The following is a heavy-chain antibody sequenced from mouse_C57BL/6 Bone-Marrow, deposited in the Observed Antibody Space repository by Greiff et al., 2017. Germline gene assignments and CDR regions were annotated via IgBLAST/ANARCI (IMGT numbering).Heavy chain of an antibody. D-gene: IGHD2-1*01. CDR2: INPGSGGT. J-gene: IGHJ4*01. CDR1: GYAFTNYL. Sequence: QVQLQQSGAELVRPGTSVKVSCKASGYAFTNYLIEWVKQRPGQGLEWIGVINPGSGGTNYNEKFKGKATLTADQSSSTAYMQLSSLTSEDSAVYFCARRYYYGNFYAMDYWGQGTSVTVSS. CDR3: ARRYYYGNFYAMDY. V-gene: IGHV1-54*01.